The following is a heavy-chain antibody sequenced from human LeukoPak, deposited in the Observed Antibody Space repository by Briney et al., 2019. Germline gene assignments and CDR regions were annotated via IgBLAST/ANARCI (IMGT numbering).Heavy chain of an antibody. Sequence: SETLSLTCTVSGGSISSYYWSWIRQPPGKGLERIGYIYYSGSTNYNPSLKSRVTISVDTSKNQFSLKLSSVTAADTAVYYCAKETSQKGAHYMDVWGKGTTVTVSS. D-gene: IGHD3-16*01. CDR2: IYYSGST. J-gene: IGHJ6*03. V-gene: IGHV4-59*01. CDR1: GGSISSYY. CDR3: AKETSQKGAHYMDV.